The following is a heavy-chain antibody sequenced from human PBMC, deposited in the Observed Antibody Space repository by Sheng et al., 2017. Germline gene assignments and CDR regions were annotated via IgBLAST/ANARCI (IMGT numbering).Heavy chain of an antibody. Sequence: EVQLVQSGPEVKETGESLKISCKGSGYRFTNYWVAWVRQLPGKGLERMGMIYPGDADTMYSPSFEGQVTMSADKSTKTAHLQWNSLDESDSAIYYCARLLLRDDSGDYGMDVWDQGP. D-gene: IGHD4-17*01. J-gene: IGHJ6*02. V-gene: IGHV5-51*01. CDR2: IYPGDADT. CDR1: GYRFTNYW. CDR3: ARLLLRDDSGDYGMDV.